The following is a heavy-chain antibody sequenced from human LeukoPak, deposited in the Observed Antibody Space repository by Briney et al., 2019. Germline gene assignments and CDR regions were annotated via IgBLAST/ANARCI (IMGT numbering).Heavy chain of an antibody. V-gene: IGHV3-53*01. CDR2: IYSGGST. CDR1: GFTFSTFG. CDR3: ARGGMTTVTPGPFDY. J-gene: IGHJ4*02. D-gene: IGHD4-11*01. Sequence: GGSLRLSCAASGFTFSTFGMNWVRQAPGKGLEWGSVIYSGGSTYYADSVKGRFTISRDNSKNTLYLQMNSLRAEDTAVYYCARGGMTTVTPGPFDYWGQGTLVTVSS.